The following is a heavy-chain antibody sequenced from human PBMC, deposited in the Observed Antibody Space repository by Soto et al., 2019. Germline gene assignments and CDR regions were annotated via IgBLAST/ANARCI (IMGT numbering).Heavy chain of an antibody. V-gene: IGHV1-69*13. J-gene: IGHJ6*02. CDR1: GGTFNNYP. Sequence: ASVKVSCKASGGTFNNYPITWVRQAPGEGLEWMGGSIPIFGTANYAQKFQGRVTISVDESTSTAYMELSSLRSGDTAVYYCARGRGYSGDDHYYYFDMDVWGQGTTVTVS. CDR2: SIPIFGTA. D-gene: IGHD5-12*01. CDR3: ARGRGYSGDDHYYYFDMDV.